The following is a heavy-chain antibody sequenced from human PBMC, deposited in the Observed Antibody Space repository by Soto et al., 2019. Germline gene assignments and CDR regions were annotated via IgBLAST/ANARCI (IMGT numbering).Heavy chain of an antibody. V-gene: IGHV4-34*01. CDR2: INHLGSI. Sequence: QVQLQQWGAGLLKPSETLSLTCVVSGGSLSDYFWSWIRQPPGMALEWIGEINHLGSINYNPSLKSRVTMSVDTSKNQFSLTLNSVTAAATATYYCARGGISHWAYFYYRDVWDRGTTVTVSS. J-gene: IGHJ6*03. CDR3: ARGGISHWAYFYYRDV. CDR1: GGSLSDYF. D-gene: IGHD2-21*01.